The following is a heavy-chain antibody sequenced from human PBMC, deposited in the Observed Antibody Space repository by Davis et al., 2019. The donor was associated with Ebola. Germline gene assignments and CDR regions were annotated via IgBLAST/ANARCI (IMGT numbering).Heavy chain of an antibody. CDR3: AREPPRAHCSGGSCYRDDAFDI. CDR2: IYYSGST. Sequence: PSETLSLTCTVSGGSISSGDYYWSWIRQPPGKGLEWIGYIYYSGSTYYNPSLKSRVTISVDTSKNQFSLKLSSVTAADTAVYYCAREPPRAHCSGGSCYRDDAFDIWGQGTMVTVSS. D-gene: IGHD2-15*01. J-gene: IGHJ3*02. V-gene: IGHV4-30-4*01. CDR1: GGSISSGDYY.